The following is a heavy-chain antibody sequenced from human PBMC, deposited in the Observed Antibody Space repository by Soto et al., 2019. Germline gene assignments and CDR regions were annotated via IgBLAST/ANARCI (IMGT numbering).Heavy chain of an antibody. Sequence: GGPLRLSCAASGFTFSTYWMQWVRQAPGKGLVWVSRINSDGSSTSYADSVKGRFTVSRDNAKNTLYLQMNSLRAEDTAVYFCARDDRDYVWGSFRYFDCWGQGTQVTVPQ. CDR2: INSDGSST. J-gene: IGHJ4*02. V-gene: IGHV3-74*01. CDR3: ARDDRDYVWGSFRYFDC. D-gene: IGHD3-16*01. CDR1: GFTFSTYW.